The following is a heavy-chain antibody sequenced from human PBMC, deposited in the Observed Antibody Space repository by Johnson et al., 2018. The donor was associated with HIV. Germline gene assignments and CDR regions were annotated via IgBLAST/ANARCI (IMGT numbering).Heavy chain of an antibody. CDR2: ISYDGSNK. V-gene: IGHV3-30*04. CDR1: GVTFSTYA. J-gene: IGHJ3*02. D-gene: IGHD4-23*01. CDR3: ANLGDYGGNNGFDI. Sequence: QVQLVESEGGVVQPGRSLRLSCAASGVTFSTYAMHWVRQAPGKGPEWVAVISYDGSNKYYTESVKGRFTISRDNSKNTLYLQMNSLRPEDTAVYYCANLGDYGGNNGFDIWGQGTMVTVSS.